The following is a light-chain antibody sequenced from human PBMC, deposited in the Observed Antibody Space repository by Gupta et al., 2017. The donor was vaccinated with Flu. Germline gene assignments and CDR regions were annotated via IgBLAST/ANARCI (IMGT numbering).Light chain of an antibody. Sequence: SPSTLSASVGNRVTITCRASQSISSWLAWYQRKPGKAPKLLIYKATTLESGVPSRFSGSGSGTEFTLTISSLQPDDFATYYCQQYNSYWTFGQGTKVEIK. CDR2: KAT. CDR1: QSISSW. J-gene: IGKJ1*01. V-gene: IGKV1-5*03. CDR3: QQYNSYWT.